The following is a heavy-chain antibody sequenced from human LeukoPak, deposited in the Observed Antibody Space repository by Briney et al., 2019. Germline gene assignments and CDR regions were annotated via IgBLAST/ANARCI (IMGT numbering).Heavy chain of an antibody. D-gene: IGHD2-2*01. J-gene: IGHJ5*02. CDR1: GGSISSYY. V-gene: IGHV4-59*01. CDR3: ARVPVPAATHDNWFDP. CDR2: IYYSGST. Sequence: PSETLSLTCTVSGGSISSYYWSWIRQPPGKGLEWIGYIYYSGSTNYNPSLKSRVTISVDTSKNQFSLKLSSVTAADTAVYYCARVPVPAATHDNWFDPWGQGTLVTVSS.